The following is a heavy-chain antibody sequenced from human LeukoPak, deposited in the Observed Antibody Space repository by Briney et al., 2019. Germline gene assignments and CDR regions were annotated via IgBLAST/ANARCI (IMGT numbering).Heavy chain of an antibody. CDR2: ISGSGGST. Sequence: GGSLRLSCAASGFTFSSYAMSWVRQAPGKGLEWVSAISGSGGSTYYADSVKGRFTISRDNSKNTLYLQMNSLRAEDTAVYYCAKDRWVENSGSSETYYFDYWGQGTLVTVSS. D-gene: IGHD1-26*01. CDR1: GFTFSSYA. J-gene: IGHJ4*02. CDR3: AKDRWVENSGSSETYYFDY. V-gene: IGHV3-23*01.